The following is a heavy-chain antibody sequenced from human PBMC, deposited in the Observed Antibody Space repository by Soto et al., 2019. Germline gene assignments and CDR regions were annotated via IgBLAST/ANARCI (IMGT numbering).Heavy chain of an antibody. J-gene: IGHJ5*02. CDR1: GFTFSDYY. CDR2: ISSSSSYT. V-gene: IGHV3-11*06. D-gene: IGHD1-7*01. CDR3: AREDQRNWNYVFDP. Sequence: GGSLRLSCAASGFTFSDYYMSWIRQAPGKGLEWVSYISSSSSYTNYVDSVKGRFTISRDNAKNSLYLQMNSLRAEDTAVYYCAREDQRNWNYVFDPWGQGTLVTVSS.